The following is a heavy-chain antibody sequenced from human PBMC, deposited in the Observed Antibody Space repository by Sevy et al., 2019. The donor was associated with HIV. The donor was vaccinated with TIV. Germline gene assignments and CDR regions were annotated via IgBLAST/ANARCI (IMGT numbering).Heavy chain of an antibody. CDR3: ARDSARVIVPTAGFDS. D-gene: IGHD1-1*01. CDR2: IWYDGRTK. CDR1: GFTFRSFS. V-gene: IGHV3-33*01. Sequence: GGSLRLSCSASGFTFRSFSMHWVRQAPGKGLEWVAAIWYDGRTKQYADSVKGRFTIPRDNSKNMLSLEMNSLRAEDTGRYFCARDSARVIVPTAGFDSWGQGTVVTVSS. J-gene: IGHJ5*01.